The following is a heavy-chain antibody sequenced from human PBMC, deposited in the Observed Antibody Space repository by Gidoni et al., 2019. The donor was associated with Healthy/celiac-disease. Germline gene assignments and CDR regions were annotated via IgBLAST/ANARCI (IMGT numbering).Heavy chain of an antibody. CDR1: SNAW. J-gene: IGHJ4*02. CDR3: TPTRGRLFDY. CDR2: IKSKTDGGTT. Sequence: SNAWMNWVRQAPGKGLEWVGRIKSKTDGGTTDYAAPVKGRFTISRDDSKNTLYLQMNSLKTEDTAVYYCTPTRGRLFDYWGQGTLVTVSS. V-gene: IGHV3-15*07. D-gene: IGHD2-15*01.